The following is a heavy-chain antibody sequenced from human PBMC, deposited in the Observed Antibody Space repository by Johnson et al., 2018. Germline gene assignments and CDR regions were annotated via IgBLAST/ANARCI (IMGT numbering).Heavy chain of an antibody. CDR3: ARHWRY. CDR1: GGSISSNY. CDR2: GYYTGTT. D-gene: IGHD3-3*01. Sequence: QVQLQESGPGLVKPSETLSLTCTVSGGSISSNYWVWIRQPPGKGLEWIGRGYYTGTTYYNQSLKSRVTISVETSKNQFSLRLSSVTAADTAVYYCARHWRYWGQGTLVTVSS. V-gene: IGHV4-39*01. J-gene: IGHJ1*01.